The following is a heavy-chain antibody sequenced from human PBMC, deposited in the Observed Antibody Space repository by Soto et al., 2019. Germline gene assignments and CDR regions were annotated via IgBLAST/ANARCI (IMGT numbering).Heavy chain of an antibody. V-gene: IGHV1-46*01. J-gene: IGHJ5*02. D-gene: IGHD3-22*01. Sequence: SVKVSCKASGDTFTSYYWQWVRQAPGQGLEWMGAINPSGGGTKYAQKFQGRVTMTKDTSTSTVYMDLSSLRSEDTVVYFCARINLSYDSSGYVDLWGQGTLVTVSS. CDR1: GDTFTSYY. CDR2: INPSGGGT. CDR3: ARINLSYDSSGYVDL.